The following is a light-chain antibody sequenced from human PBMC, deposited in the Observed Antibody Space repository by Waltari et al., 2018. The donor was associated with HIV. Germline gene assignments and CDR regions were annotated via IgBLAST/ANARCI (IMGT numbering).Light chain of an antibody. CDR2: GAS. J-gene: IGKJ3*01. Sequence: EIVLTQSPGTLSLSPGERATLSCRASQTVSSNYLAWYQQKPGQAPTLLIYGASSRATGIPDRFSGSGSGTDFTLTINRLEPEDVAVYYCQQYGSSPTFGPGTKVDIK. V-gene: IGKV3-20*01. CDR3: QQYGSSPT. CDR1: QTVSSNY.